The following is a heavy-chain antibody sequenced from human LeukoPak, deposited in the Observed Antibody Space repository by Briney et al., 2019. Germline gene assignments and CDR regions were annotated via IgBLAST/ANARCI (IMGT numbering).Heavy chain of an antibody. V-gene: IGHV3-30-3*01. J-gene: IGHJ6*03. CDR3: ARVSPLSFYYYIDV. D-gene: IGHD5/OR15-5a*01. CDR2: ISYDGSNK. CDR1: GFTFSSYA. Sequence: GGSLRLSCAASGFTFSSYAMHWVRQAPGKGLEWVAVISYDGSNKYYADSVKGRFTISRDNAKNSLFLQMNSLRVEDTAVYYCARVSPLSFYYYIDVWGKGTTVTVSS.